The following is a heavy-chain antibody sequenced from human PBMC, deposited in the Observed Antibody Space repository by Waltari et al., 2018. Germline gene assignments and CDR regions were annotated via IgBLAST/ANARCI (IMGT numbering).Heavy chain of an antibody. CDR2: SSCSGST. CDR1: GGSISTTTYY. V-gene: IGHV4-39*01. Sequence: QLQLQESGPGLVKPSETLSLTCTVSGGSISTTTYYWGWIRQPPGKGLGWIGGSSCSGSTPYTPSLNRVVAMSVDTSKNQFSLKLNSVTAADTAVYYCARQATDTYYYYYMDVWGKGTTVTVSS. CDR3: ARQATDTYYYYYMDV. D-gene: IGHD2-21*02. J-gene: IGHJ6*03.